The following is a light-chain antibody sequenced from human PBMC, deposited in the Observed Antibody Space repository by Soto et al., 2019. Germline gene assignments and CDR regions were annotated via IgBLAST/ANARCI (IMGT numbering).Light chain of an antibody. CDR1: SRKVGGYNY. Sequence: ALTRAASLASAARKSHSISCPGNSRKVGGYNYVSWYQQHPVKAPRLMIYDVTNRPSGVSDRFSGSKSGNTASLTISGLQAEDEADYYCSSYTSSSTPYVFGTGTKVTVL. J-gene: IGLJ1*01. CDR2: DVT. V-gene: IGLV2-14*01. CDR3: SSYTSSSTPYV.